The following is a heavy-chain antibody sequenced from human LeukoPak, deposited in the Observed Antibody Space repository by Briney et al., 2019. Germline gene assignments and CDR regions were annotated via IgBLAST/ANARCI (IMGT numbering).Heavy chain of an antibody. CDR3: ARDLPLGYCSSTSCRYFDY. CDR2: TYYTSKWYN. J-gene: IGHJ4*02. CDR1: GDSVSSNSAA. Sequence: SQTLSLTCAISGDSVSSNSAAWNWIRQSPSRGLEWLGRTYYTSKWYNDYAVSVKSRITINPDTSKNQFSLQLNSVTPEDTAVYYCARDLPLGYCSSTSCRYFDYWGQGTLVTVSS. V-gene: IGHV6-1*01. D-gene: IGHD2-2*01.